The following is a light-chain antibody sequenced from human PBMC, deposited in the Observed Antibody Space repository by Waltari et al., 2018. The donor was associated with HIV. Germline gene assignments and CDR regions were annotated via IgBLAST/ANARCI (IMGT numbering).Light chain of an antibody. CDR3: AAWDASLSVWV. CDR1: SSNIGSNY. J-gene: IGLJ3*02. CDR2: RSN. V-gene: IGLV1-47*01. Sequence: QSVLPQPPSASRTPGHTLTLSCSGSSSNIGSNYVYWYRQHPGTAPKLLIYRSNQRPSGVPDRFSGSKSGTSASLAISGLRSENEADYYCAAWDASLSVWVFGGGTKLTVL.